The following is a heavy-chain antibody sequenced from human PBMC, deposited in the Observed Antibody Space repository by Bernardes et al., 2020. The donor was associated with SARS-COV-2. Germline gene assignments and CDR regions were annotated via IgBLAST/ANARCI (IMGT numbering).Heavy chain of an antibody. J-gene: IGHJ4*02. CDR2: INAGNGNT. D-gene: IGHD3-10*01. CDR1: GYTFTSYA. V-gene: IGHV1-3*01. Sequence: SVKVSCKASGYTFTSYAMHWVRQAPGQRLEWMGWINAGNGNTKYSQKFQGRVTITRDTSASTAYMELSSLRSEDTAVYYCASSLLWFGECYFWGQGTLVTVSS. CDR3: ASSLLWFGECYF.